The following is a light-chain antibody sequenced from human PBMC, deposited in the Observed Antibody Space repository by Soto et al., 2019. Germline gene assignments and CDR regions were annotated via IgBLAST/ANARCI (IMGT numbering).Light chain of an antibody. V-gene: IGKV3-20*01. Sequence: ENVLTQSPGTLSLSPGERATLSCRASQSVSSSYLAWYQQKPGQAPRLLIYDASTRATGIPDRFSGSGSGTDFTLTSSRLEPEDFAVYYCQQYETSHRTFGQGTKVEIK. CDR2: DAS. CDR3: QQYETSHRT. CDR1: QSVSSSY. J-gene: IGKJ1*01.